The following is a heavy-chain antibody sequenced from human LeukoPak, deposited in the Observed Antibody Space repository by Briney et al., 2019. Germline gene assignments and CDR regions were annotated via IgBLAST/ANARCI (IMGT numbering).Heavy chain of an antibody. D-gene: IGHD3-22*01. Sequence: SETLSLTCTVSGGAISSYYWSWIRQPPGKGLGWIGYVHYTGSTNDNPSLESRATISLDTSKNQISLKLSSVTAADTAVYYCANYYDSSGYYLTWGQGILVTVSS. V-gene: IGHV4-59*08. CDR1: GGAISSYY. CDR2: VHYTGST. J-gene: IGHJ4*02. CDR3: ANYYDSSGYYLT.